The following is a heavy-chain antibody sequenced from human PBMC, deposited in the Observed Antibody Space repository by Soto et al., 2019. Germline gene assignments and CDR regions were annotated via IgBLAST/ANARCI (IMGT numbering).Heavy chain of an antibody. D-gene: IGHD4-17*01. J-gene: IGHJ4*02. Sequence: SETLSLTCTVSGGSIYNGDYYRSLIRQPPEKGLEWIGYIYYSGSTYYNPSLKSRVTISVDTSMNQFSLNLNSVTAADTAVYYCAKDRYGDYGGIDYWGQGTMVTVSS. CDR1: GGSIYNGDYY. CDR2: IYYSGST. V-gene: IGHV4-30-4*01. CDR3: AKDRYGDYGGIDY.